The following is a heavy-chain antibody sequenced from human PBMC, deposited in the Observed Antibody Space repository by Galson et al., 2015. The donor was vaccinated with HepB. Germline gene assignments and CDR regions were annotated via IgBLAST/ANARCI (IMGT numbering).Heavy chain of an antibody. Sequence: SVKVSCKASGGTFSSYTISWVRQAPGQGLEWMGRIIPILGIANYAQKFQGRVTITADKSTSTAYMELSSLRSEDTAVYYCARDAGYSYGYGYNWFDPWGQGTLVTVSS. CDR1: GGTFSSYT. V-gene: IGHV1-69*04. J-gene: IGHJ5*02. CDR2: IIPILGIA. D-gene: IGHD5-18*01. CDR3: ARDAGYSYGYGYNWFDP.